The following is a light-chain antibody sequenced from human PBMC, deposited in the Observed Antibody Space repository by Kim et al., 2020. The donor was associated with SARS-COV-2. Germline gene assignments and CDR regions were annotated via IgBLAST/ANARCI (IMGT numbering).Light chain of an antibody. CDR2: FDS. J-gene: IGLJ2*01. CDR1: SIGSES. V-gene: IGLV3-21*04. CDR3: QVWDSSSGPPV. Sequence: APGKGAKVSMWGKSIGSESVHGYRQQQGPAPVLVIYFDSDRTSRFRDRYSGSNSGTAATLTISRVEAGDEADYDCQVWDSSSGPPVFGGGTQLTVL.